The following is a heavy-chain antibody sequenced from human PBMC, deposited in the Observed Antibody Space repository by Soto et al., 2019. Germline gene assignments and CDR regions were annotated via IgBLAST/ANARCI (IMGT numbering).Heavy chain of an antibody. Sequence: QVQLVQSGAEVKKPGSSVKVSCKASGGTFSSYAISWVRQAPGQGLEWMGRIIPIFGTANYAQKFQGRVTITADESTSTAYMELSSLRSEDTAVYYCASSGYSYGYGFSRFDPWGQGTLVTVSS. D-gene: IGHD5-18*01. J-gene: IGHJ5*02. CDR3: ASSGYSYGYGFSRFDP. CDR1: GGTFSSYA. V-gene: IGHV1-69*18. CDR2: IIPIFGTA.